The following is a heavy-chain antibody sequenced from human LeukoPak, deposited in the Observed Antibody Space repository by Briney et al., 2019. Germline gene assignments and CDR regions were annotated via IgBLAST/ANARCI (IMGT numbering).Heavy chain of an antibody. D-gene: IGHD6-13*01. CDR3: ARDGFVGAADY. CDR2: IKQDGSEK. Sequence: GGSLRLSCAASEFIFSGYWMNWVRQAPGRGLEWVANIKQDGSEKQYVDSVRGRFTISRDNAKNSLYLQMNSLRVEDTAVYYCARDGFVGAADYWGQGTLVTVSS. V-gene: IGHV3-7*01. CDR1: EFIFSGYW. J-gene: IGHJ4*02.